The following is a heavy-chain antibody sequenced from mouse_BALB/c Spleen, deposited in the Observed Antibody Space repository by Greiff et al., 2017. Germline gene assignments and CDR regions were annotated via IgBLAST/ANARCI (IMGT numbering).Heavy chain of an antibody. CDR3: KRWLLRYFDV. CDR2: IDPENGDT. Sequence: EVQLQESGAELVRSGASVKLSCTASGFNIKDYYMHWVKQRPEQGLEWIGWIDPENGDTEYAPKFQGKATMTADTSSNTAYLQLSSLTSEDTAVYYCKRWLLRYFDVWGAGTTVTVSS. D-gene: IGHD2-3*01. CDR1: GFNIKDYY. J-gene: IGHJ1*01. V-gene: IGHV14-4*02.